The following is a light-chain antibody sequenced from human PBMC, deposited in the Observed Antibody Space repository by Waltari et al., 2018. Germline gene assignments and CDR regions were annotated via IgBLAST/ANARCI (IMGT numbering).Light chain of an antibody. J-gene: IGKJ5*01. CDR3: QQLGSSPIT. Sequence: EIVLTQSPGTMSLSPGERYSLSCRASQSVTNNNFAWSLQRPGQAPRLLIYGTSRRATGIPDRFSGSGSGTDFTLTISRLEPEDFAVYYCQQLGSSPITFGQGTRLEMK. CDR1: QSVTNNN. V-gene: IGKV3-20*01. CDR2: GTS.